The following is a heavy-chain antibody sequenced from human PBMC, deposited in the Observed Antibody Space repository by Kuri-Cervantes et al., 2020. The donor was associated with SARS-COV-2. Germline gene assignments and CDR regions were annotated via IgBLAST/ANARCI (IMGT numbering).Heavy chain of an antibody. Sequence: SVKVSCKASGFTFTSSAMQWVRQARGQRLEWIGWIVVGSGNTNYAQKFQERVTITRDMSTSTAYMELSSLRSEDTAVYYCAARGYCSSTSCYTFDYWGQGTLATVSS. J-gene: IGHJ4*02. CDR2: IVVGSGNT. D-gene: IGHD2-2*02. V-gene: IGHV1-58*02. CDR3: AARGYCSSTSCYTFDY. CDR1: GFTFTSSA.